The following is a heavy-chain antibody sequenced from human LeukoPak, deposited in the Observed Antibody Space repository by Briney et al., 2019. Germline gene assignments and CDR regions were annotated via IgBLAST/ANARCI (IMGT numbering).Heavy chain of an antibody. CDR3: ARFSGYDHVPNDY. CDR2: IIPILGIA. J-gene: IGHJ4*02. D-gene: IGHD5-12*01. CDR1: GGTFSSYA. Sequence: SVKVSCKASGGTFSSYAISWVRQAPGQGLEWMGRIIPILGIANHAQKFQGRVTITADKSTSTAYMELSSLRSEDTAVYYCARFSGYDHVPNDYWGQGTLVTVSS. V-gene: IGHV1-69*04.